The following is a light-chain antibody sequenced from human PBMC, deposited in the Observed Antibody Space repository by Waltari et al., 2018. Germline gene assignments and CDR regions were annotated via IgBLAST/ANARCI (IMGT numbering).Light chain of an antibody. CDR3: QQYYSTPLT. CDR1: QRVLNSSNNKNY. V-gene: IGKV4-1*01. J-gene: IGKJ3*01. Sequence: DIVMTQSPDSLAVSLGERATINCKSSQRVLNSSNNKNYLAWYQQKPGQPPKLPIYWASTREAGFPDRFSGSGSGTDFPLTISSLQAEDVAVYYCQQYYSTPLTFGPGTKVDIK. CDR2: WAS.